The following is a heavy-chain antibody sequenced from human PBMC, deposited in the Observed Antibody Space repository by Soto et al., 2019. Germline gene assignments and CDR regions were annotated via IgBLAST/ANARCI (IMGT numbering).Heavy chain of an antibody. Sequence: GGSLRLSCAASGFTFSSYGMHWVRQAPGKGLEWVAVISYDGSNKYYADSVKGRFTISRDNSKNSLSLQMNSLRVEDTAVYYCARDSRFWEVWGQGTTVTVSS. V-gene: IGHV3-30*03. CDR2: ISYDGSNK. J-gene: IGHJ6*02. CDR3: ARDSRFWEV. D-gene: IGHD2-2*01. CDR1: GFTFSSYG.